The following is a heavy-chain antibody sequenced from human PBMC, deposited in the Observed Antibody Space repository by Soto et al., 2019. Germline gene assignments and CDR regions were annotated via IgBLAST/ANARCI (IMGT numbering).Heavy chain of an antibody. CDR3: AHKATAKLTARVFDY. Sequence: QITLKESGPTLVKPTQTLTLTCTFSGFSLSTSGVGVGWIRQRPGKALEWLAVIYWDDDNRYSPSLRSRLTFTKDTSKNQVVLTMTNMDPEDTATYYCAHKATAKLTARVFDYWGQVLLVTVSS. CDR1: GFSLSTSGVG. CDR2: IYWDDDN. D-gene: IGHD2-21*02. J-gene: IGHJ4*02. V-gene: IGHV2-5*02.